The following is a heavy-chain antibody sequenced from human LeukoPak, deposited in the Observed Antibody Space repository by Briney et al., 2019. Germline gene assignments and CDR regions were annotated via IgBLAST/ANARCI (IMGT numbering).Heavy chain of an antibody. D-gene: IGHD6-6*01. CDR3: ARVWDSSLGYYYYMDV. V-gene: IGHV4-61*02. Sequence: SETLSLTCTVSGGSISSSSYYWSWIRQPAGKGLEWIGRIYTSGSTNYNPSLKSRVTISVDTSKNQFSLKLSSVTAADTAVYYCARVWDSSLGYYYYMDVWGKGTTVTVSS. CDR2: IYTSGST. J-gene: IGHJ6*03. CDR1: GGSISSSSYY.